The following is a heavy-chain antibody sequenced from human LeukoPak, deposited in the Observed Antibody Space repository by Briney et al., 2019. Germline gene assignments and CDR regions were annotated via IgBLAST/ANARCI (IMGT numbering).Heavy chain of an antibody. CDR1: GFTFSSYA. V-gene: IGHV3-23*01. J-gene: IGHJ6*03. D-gene: IGHD6-19*01. Sequence: GGSLRLSCAGSGFTFSSYAMSWVRQAPGKGLEWVSGISGSGGRTYYADSVKGRFTISRDNSKNTLYLQMNSLRADDTAVYYCAKDAVTALAGYYYYMDVWGKGTMVTVSS. CDR2: ISGSGGRT. CDR3: AKDAVTALAGYYYYMDV.